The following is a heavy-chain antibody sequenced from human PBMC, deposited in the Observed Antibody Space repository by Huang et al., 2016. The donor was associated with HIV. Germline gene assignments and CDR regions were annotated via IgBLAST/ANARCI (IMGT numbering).Heavy chain of an antibody. CDR3: ALKGDSSGWEYFRH. J-gene: IGHJ1*01. D-gene: IGHD6-19*01. V-gene: IGHV3-33*08. Sequence: QVQLVESGGGVVQPGRSLRLSCAASGFTFSSYGMHWGRQAPGKGLEWVAVRWYYGRNKYYADSVKGRFTISRDNSKNTLYLQMNSLKTEDTAVYYCALKGDSSGWEYFRHWGQGTLVTVSS. CDR2: RWYYGRNK. CDR1: GFTFSSYG.